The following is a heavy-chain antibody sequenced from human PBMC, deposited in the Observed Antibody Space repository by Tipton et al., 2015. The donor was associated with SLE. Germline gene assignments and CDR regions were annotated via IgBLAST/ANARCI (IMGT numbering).Heavy chain of an antibody. CDR3: ARDRLGGPFDS. CDR1: GGSFSGYY. Sequence: TLSLTCTVSGGSFSGYYWNWIRQPPGKGLEWIGYIYDSGTTNSNPSLKSRVIISEDTSKNQFSLKLSSVTAADTAVYYCARDRLGGPFDSWGQGTLVTVSS. D-gene: IGHD1-26*01. CDR2: IYDSGTT. V-gene: IGHV4-59*01. J-gene: IGHJ4*02.